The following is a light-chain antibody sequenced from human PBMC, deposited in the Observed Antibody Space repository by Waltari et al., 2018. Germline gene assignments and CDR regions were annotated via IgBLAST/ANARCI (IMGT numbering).Light chain of an antibody. V-gene: IGKV3-11*01. CDR1: QSVSTY. Sequence: EIVLTQPPATLSLSPGERAPLSCRSSQSVSTYLAWYQQRPRHPPMLLIYDSSSRATGIPARFSGSGSETDFTLTISSLGPEDFAVYYCQQRYKWPLTFGGGSKVEI. J-gene: IGKJ4*01. CDR3: QQRYKWPLT. CDR2: DSS.